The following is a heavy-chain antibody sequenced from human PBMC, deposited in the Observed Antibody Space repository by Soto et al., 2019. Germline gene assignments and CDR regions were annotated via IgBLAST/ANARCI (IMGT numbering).Heavy chain of an antibody. V-gene: IGHV3-7*01. Sequence: PGGSLRLSCAASGFSFSTYWMSWVRQAPGKRPEWVANIKEDGSVKKYVDSVKGRFTISRDNPKNSLLLQMNSLRAEDTAVYYCSREPAYHVKGAFDLWGQGTMVTVSS. CDR2: IKEDGSVK. J-gene: IGHJ3*01. D-gene: IGHD3-10*02. CDR1: GFSFSTYW. CDR3: SREPAYHVKGAFDL.